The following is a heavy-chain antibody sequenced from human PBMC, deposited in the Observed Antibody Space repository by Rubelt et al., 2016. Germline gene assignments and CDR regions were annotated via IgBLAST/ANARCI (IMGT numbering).Heavy chain of an antibody. V-gene: IGHV1-2*06. D-gene: IGHD2-21*02. Sequence: QVHLVQSGAEVKKPGASVKVSCKASGYTFTDFYIHWVRQAPGQGLEWMGRINPISGAANLPQTFQGRVTMTRDTSISTAYMELSSLRSDDTAVYYCARSVGTKTNNTYYYYGVDVWGKGTTVTGSS. CDR3: ARSVGTKTNNTYYYYGVDV. CDR2: INPISGAA. J-gene: IGHJ6*04. CDR1: GYTFTDFY.